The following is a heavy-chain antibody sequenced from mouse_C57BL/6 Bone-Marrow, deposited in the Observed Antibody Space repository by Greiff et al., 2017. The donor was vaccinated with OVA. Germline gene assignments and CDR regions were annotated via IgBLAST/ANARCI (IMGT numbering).Heavy chain of an antibody. J-gene: IGHJ4*01. CDR2: FYPGSGSI. CDR1: GYTFTEYT. Sequence: QVHVKQSGAELVKPGASVKLSCKASGYTFTEYTIHWVKQRSGQGLEWIGWFYPGSGSIKYNEKFKDKATLTADKSSSTVYMELSRLTSEDSAVYFCARHEGGGWDLYAMDYWGQGTSVTVSS. CDR3: ARHEGGGWDLYAMDY. V-gene: IGHV1-62-2*01. D-gene: IGHD4-1*01.